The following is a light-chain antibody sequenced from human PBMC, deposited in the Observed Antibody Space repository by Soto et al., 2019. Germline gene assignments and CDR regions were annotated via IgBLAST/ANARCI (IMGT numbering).Light chain of an antibody. J-gene: IGKJ1*01. CDR2: KAS. V-gene: IGKV1-5*03. CDR1: ESISSW. CDR3: QHYNTFPWT. Sequence: DTQMTQSPSTLSASVGDRVTITCRASESISSWLAWYQQKPGKAPKLLIYKASSLESGVPSRFSGRGSGTEFTLTIGSLQPDDLATYYCQHYNTFPWTFGQGTQVEIK.